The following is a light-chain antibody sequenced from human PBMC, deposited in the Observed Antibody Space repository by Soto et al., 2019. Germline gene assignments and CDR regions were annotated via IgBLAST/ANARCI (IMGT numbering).Light chain of an antibody. J-gene: IGLJ2*01. CDR1: SSDVGGYNY. CDR2: DVS. CDR3: SSYTSSSIVV. V-gene: IGLV2-14*01. Sequence: QSVLTQPASVSGSPGQSITISCTGTSSDVGGYNYVSWYQQHPGKAPKLMIYDVSNRPSGVSKRCSGSKSGNTASLTSSGLQGEDEADYYCSSYTSSSIVVFGGGTQLTVL.